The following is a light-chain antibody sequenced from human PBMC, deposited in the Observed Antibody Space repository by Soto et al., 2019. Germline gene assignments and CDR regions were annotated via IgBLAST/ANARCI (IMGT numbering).Light chain of an antibody. V-gene: IGLV2-8*01. CDR2: EVS. CDR1: SSDVGGYNY. CDR3: SSYAGSNNLV. Sequence: QSALTQPPSASESPGQSVTSSCTGTSSDVGGYNYVSWYQQHPGKAPKLMIYEVSKRPSGVPDRFSGSKSGNTASLTVSGLQAEDEADYYCSSYAGSNNLVFGGGTKVTVL. J-gene: IGLJ3*02.